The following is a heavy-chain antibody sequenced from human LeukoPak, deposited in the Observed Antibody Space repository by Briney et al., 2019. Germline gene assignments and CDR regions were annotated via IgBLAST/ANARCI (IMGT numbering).Heavy chain of an antibody. Sequence: GGSLRLSCAASGFTFSDYYMSWFRQAPGKGLEWVSYIGSGGGPIYYADSVKGRFTISRDNAKNSLYLQMNSLRAGDTALYYCARALRDSSWYYEYWDQGTLVTVSS. V-gene: IGHV3-11*01. D-gene: IGHD6-13*01. CDR1: GFTFSDYY. CDR2: IGSGGGPI. CDR3: ARALRDSSWYYEY. J-gene: IGHJ4*02.